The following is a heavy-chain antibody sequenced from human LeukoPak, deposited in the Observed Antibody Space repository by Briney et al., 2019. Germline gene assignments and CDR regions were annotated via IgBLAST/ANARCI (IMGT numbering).Heavy chain of an antibody. D-gene: IGHD6-13*01. J-gene: IGHJ4*02. CDR2: IYPGDSDT. CDR3: ARQKKYSTSWYLDY. CDR1: GYSFTSYW. Sequence: GGSLQISCKGSGYSFTSYWIGWVRQVPGKGLEWMGVIYPGDSDTRYSPSFQGQVTISADKSISTAYLQWSSLRASDTAMYYCARQKKYSTSWYLDYWGQGTLVTVSS. V-gene: IGHV5-51*01.